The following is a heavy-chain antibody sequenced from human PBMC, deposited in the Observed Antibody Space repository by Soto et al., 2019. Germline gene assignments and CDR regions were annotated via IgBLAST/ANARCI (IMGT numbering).Heavy chain of an antibody. CDR3: AKVGGIAAAGTWFDP. J-gene: IGHJ5*02. Sequence: ETLSLTCTVSVGSVSGYFWSWIRQAPGREPELIAYIHYTGSTYHNPSLKSRVTISIDTSRNQFSLKVRSVNAADTAVYYCAKVGGIAAAGTWFDPWGQGILVTVSS. CDR1: VGSVSGYF. D-gene: IGHD6-13*01. CDR2: IHYTGST. V-gene: IGHV4-59*02.